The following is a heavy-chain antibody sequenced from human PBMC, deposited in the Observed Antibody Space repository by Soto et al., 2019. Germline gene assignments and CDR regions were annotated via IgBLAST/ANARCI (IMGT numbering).Heavy chain of an antibody. CDR1: GFTFSSYS. CDR2: ISSSSSYI. V-gene: IGHV3-21*01. CDR3: ARGGGSGSYYGAFDI. D-gene: IGHD1-26*01. Sequence: EVQLVESGGGLVKPGGSLRLSCAASGFTFSSYSMNWVRQAPGKGLEWVSSISSSSSYIYYADSVKGRFTISRDNAKNSLYLQMKRLRAEDTAVYYCARGGGSGSYYGAFDIWGQGTMVTVSS. J-gene: IGHJ3*02.